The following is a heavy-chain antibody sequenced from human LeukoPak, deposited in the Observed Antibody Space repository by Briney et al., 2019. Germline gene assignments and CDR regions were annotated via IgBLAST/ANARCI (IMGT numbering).Heavy chain of an antibody. V-gene: IGHV3-30*02. D-gene: IGHD3-10*01. CDR3: PKEYRRQWFGLSAFDI. J-gene: IGHJ3*02. Sequence: GGSLRLACAASGVTFSSYGLHWVRQAPGKGLEWVAVIWYDGSNKYYADSVKGRFTISRDNSKNTLYLEMNSLRPEDTAVYDCPKEYRRQWFGLSAFDIWGQGRVVTVSS. CDR2: IWYDGSNK. CDR1: GVTFSSYG.